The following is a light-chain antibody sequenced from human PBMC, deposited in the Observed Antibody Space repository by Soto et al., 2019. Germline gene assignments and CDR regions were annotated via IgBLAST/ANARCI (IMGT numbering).Light chain of an antibody. V-gene: IGKV1-5*01. J-gene: IGKJ4*01. Sequence: DLPRTQSPSTLSASVGDRVTITCRASQTISNWLAWYQQKPGKAPKVLIYDASTLDGGVPSRFSGRRSGTDFTLTISSLQPSDFATYYCQQYNTYPLTFGGGTKVDIK. CDR2: DAS. CDR1: QTISNW. CDR3: QQYNTYPLT.